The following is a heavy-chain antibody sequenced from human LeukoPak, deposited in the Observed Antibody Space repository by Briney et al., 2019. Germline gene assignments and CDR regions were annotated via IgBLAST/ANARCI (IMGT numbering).Heavy chain of an antibody. V-gene: IGHV3-33*01. J-gene: IGHJ4*02. D-gene: IGHD6-19*01. CDR3: ARDGLRSGWLQDY. CDR1: GFTFSRYG. CDR2: IWYDGSNK. Sequence: GRALRLSCAASGFTFSRYGMHWVRQAPGKGLEGVAVIWYDGSNKYYADSVKGRFTISRDNSKNTLYLQMNTLRAEDTAVYYCARDGLRSGWLQDYWGQGTLVTVYS.